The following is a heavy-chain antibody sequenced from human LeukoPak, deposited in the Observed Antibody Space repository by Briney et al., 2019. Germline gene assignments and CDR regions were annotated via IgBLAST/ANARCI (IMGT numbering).Heavy chain of an antibody. J-gene: IGHJ5*02. Sequence: GRSLRLSCATSGFTFSHYGMHWVRQAPGKGVEGVAVIWNDGSNKYYGDSVKGRFTISRDNYTNTLYLQMNSLPVEDTAVYYCAKDAQRGFDYSNSLEHWGQGTLVTVSS. CDR2: IWNDGSNK. CDR1: GFTFSHYG. D-gene: IGHD4-11*01. CDR3: AKDAQRGFDYSNSLEH. V-gene: IGHV3-33*06.